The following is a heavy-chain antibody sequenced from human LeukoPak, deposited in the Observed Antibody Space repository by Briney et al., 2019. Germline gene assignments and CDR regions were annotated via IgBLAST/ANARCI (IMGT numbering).Heavy chain of an antibody. CDR2: IYYSGST. V-gene: IGHV4-59*08. J-gene: IGHJ3*02. CDR1: GGSISSYY. Sequence: PSETLSLTRTVSGGSISSYYWSWIRQPPGKGLEWIGFIYYSGSTNYSPSLKSRVTISVDTSKNQFSLKLTSVTAADTAVYYCARHGNGAFDIWGQGTMVTVSS. D-gene: IGHD1-1*01. CDR3: ARHGNGAFDI.